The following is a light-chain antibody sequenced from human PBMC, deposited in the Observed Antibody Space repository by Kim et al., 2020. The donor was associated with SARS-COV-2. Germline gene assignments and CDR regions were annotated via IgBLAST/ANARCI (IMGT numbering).Light chain of an antibody. CDR1: QSVNSNY. V-gene: IGKV3-20*01. CDR2: GTS. Sequence: EIVLTQSQGTLSLSPGESATLSCRASQSVNSNYVAWYQQKPGQAPRLLIYGTSSRATGIPDRFSGSGSGTHFTLTISRLEPEDFAVYYCHQFVNSPLTFGQGTKVDIK. J-gene: IGKJ1*01. CDR3: HQFVNSPLT.